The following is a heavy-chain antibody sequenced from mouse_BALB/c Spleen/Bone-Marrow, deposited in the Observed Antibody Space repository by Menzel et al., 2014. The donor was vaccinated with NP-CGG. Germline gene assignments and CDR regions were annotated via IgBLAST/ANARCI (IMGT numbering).Heavy chain of an antibody. CDR3: APYYYGSSSFAY. Sequence: EVNLVESGAELVKPGASVKLSCTASGFNIKDTYMHWVEQRPEQGLEWIGRIDPANGNTKYDPKFQGKATITADTSSNTAYLQLSSLTSEDTAVYYCAPYYYGSSSFAYWGQGTLVTVSA. J-gene: IGHJ3*01. V-gene: IGHV14-3*02. CDR2: IDPANGNT. D-gene: IGHD1-1*01. CDR1: GFNIKDTY.